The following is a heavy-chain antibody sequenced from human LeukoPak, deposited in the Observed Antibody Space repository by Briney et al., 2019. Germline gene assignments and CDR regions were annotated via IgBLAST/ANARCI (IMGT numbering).Heavy chain of an antibody. CDR3: ARHLGSSSWYLFDY. J-gene: IGHJ4*02. V-gene: IGHV4-59*08. CDR2: VYYSGST. CDR1: GGSIGIFY. Sequence: SETLSLTCTVSGGSIGIFYWSWIRQPPGKTLEWIGYVYYSGSTTYNPSLKSRLTMSVDTSKNQFSLRLSSVTAADTAVYYCARHLGSSSWYLFDYWGQGKLVTVSS. D-gene: IGHD6-13*01.